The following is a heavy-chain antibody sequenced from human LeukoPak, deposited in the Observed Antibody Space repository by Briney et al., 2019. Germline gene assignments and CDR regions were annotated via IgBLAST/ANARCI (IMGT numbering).Heavy chain of an antibody. J-gene: IGHJ4*02. CDR3: ARSVDVDY. Sequence: GSLRLSCAVSGFTFSGFWMSWSRQAPGKGLEWVASINSDGSEGYYADVVKGRFTISRDKAKNSLYLQMNALRAEDTAVYYCARSVDVDYWGQGILVTVSP. D-gene: IGHD5-24*01. V-gene: IGHV3-7*01. CDR2: INSDGSEG. CDR1: GFTFSGFW.